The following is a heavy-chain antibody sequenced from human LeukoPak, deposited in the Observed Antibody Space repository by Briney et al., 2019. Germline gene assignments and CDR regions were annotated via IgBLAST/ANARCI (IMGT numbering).Heavy chain of an antibody. CDR2: FYFSGST. CDR3: ATPNGFSYGFFDS. CDR1: RASVSSSRSY. Sequence: SETLSLTCTVSRASVSSSRSYWGWIRQSPVKGLEWIGSFYFSGSTYYNPSLKSRVNISLDTSKNQFSLQLSSVTAADTAVYYCATPNGFSYGFFDSWGQGTLVTVSS. V-gene: IGHV4-39*01. J-gene: IGHJ4*02. D-gene: IGHD5-18*01.